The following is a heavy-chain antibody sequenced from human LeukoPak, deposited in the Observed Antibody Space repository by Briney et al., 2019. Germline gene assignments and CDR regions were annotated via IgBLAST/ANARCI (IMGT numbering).Heavy chain of an antibody. D-gene: IGHD2-21*02. CDR1: GFTFSSYW. CDR3: ARVHVTGWGGLGH. V-gene: IGHV3-74*03. Sequence: AGGSLRLSCAASGFTFSSYWMHWVRQAPGKGLVWVAHVDSDGTGTTFPDSVKGRFTISRDNAKNTLYLQMNTLRAEDTAVYYCARVHVTGWGGLGHWGQGTLVTVSS. J-gene: IGHJ4*02. CDR2: VDSDGTGT.